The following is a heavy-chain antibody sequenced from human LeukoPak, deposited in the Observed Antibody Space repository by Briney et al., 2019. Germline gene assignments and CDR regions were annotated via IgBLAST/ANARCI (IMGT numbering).Heavy chain of an antibody. Sequence: GGSLRLSCAASGFTVSSSYMYWVRQAPGKGLEWVAVISYDGSNKYYADSVKGRFTISRDNSKNTLYLQMNSLRAEDTAVYYCARDHVMEDAFDIWGQGTMVTVSS. CDR2: ISYDGSNK. V-gene: IGHV3-30-3*01. J-gene: IGHJ3*02. CDR1: GFTVSSSY. D-gene: IGHD3-16*01. CDR3: ARDHVMEDAFDI.